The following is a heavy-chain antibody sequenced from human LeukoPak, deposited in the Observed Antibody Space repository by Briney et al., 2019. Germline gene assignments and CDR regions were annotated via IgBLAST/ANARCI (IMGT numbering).Heavy chain of an antibody. CDR2: IYYSGST. CDR1: GGSISSYY. V-gene: IGHV4-59*01. J-gene: IGHJ6*03. D-gene: IGHD6-6*01. Sequence: SETLSLTCTVSGGSISSYYWSWIRQPPGKGLEWIGYIYYSGSTNYNPSLKSRVTISVDTSKNQFSLKLSSVTAADTAVYYCARLAARGYMDVWGKGTTVTISS. CDR3: ARLAARGYMDV.